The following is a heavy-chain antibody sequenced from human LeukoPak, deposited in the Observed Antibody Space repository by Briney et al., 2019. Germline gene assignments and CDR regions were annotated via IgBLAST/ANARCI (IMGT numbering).Heavy chain of an antibody. D-gene: IGHD1-14*01. CDR3: ACPSGNHLYSFDY. CDR1: GGSFSGYC. Sequence: MPSETLSLTCAVYGGSFSGYCWSWIRQPPGKGLEWIGEINHSGSTNYNPSLKSRVTISVDTSKNQFSLKLSSVTAADTAVYYCACPSGNHLYSFDYWGQGTLVTVSS. CDR2: INHSGST. V-gene: IGHV4-34*01. J-gene: IGHJ4*02.